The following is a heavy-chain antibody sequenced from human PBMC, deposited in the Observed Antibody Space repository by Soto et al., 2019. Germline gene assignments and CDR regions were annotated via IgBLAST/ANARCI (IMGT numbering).Heavy chain of an antibody. CDR2: IYYSGTT. CDR3: VSRRFAQGGDP. J-gene: IGHJ5*02. D-gene: IGHD3-16*01. CDR1: GGSISSTNYY. V-gene: IGHV4-39*01. Sequence: PSETLSLTCIVSGGSISSTNYYWGWIRQPPGKGLEWIGSIYYSGTTYYNPSLKSRVTISVDTSKNQFSLKLSSVTAADTAVYYCVSRRFAQGGDPWGQGTLVTVSS.